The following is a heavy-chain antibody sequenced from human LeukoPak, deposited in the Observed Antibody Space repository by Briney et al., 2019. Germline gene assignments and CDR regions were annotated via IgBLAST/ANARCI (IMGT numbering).Heavy chain of an antibody. CDR3: ARVGWVNYCSGGSCYGWFDP. CDR1: GYTFTSYG. J-gene: IGHJ5*02. Sequence: GASVKVSCKASGYTFTSYGISWVRQAPGQGLEWMGWISAYNGNTNYAQKLQGRVTMTTDTSTSTAYMELRSLRSDDTAVYYCARVGWVNYCSGGSCYGWFDPWGQGTLVTVSP. V-gene: IGHV1-18*01. D-gene: IGHD2-15*01. CDR2: ISAYNGNT.